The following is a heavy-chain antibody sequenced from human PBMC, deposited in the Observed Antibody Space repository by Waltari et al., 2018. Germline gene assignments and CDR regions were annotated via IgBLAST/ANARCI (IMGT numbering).Heavy chain of an antibody. J-gene: IGHJ3*02. Sequence: QVQLQASGPGLVKPSETLSLTCTVSGGSISTYYWSWIRQPAGKGLEWIGGIYTSGSTNYNPSLKSRVTISVDTSKNQFSLKLSSVTAADTAVYYCAGVGAYEGPNAFDIWGQGTMVTVSS. D-gene: IGHD1-26*01. CDR2: IYTSGST. CDR3: AGVGAYEGPNAFDI. V-gene: IGHV4-4*07. CDR1: GGSISTYY.